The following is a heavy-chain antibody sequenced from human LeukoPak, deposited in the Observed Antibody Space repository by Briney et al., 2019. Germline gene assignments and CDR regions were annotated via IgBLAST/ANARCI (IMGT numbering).Heavy chain of an antibody. CDR2: IYSDGSSY. V-gene: IGHV3-74*03. CDR3: ARGGGIYGLWDY. Sequence: PGGSLRLSCAASGFTLSSYWMHWVRQAPGKGLVWVSRIYSDGSSYTADSVKGRFTISRDNAKDTLYLQMNSLRVEDTAVYYCARGGGIYGLWDYWGQGTLVTVSS. D-gene: IGHD1-26*01. CDR1: GFTLSSYW. J-gene: IGHJ4*02.